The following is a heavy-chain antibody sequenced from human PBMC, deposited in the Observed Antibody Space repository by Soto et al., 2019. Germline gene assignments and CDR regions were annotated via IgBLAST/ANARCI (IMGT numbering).Heavy chain of an antibody. CDR3: AKEVWSGPMDV. Sequence: QVQLVESGXGVVXPGXXLRLSCAASGFTFSSYGMHWVRQXXGKGLEWVAVISYDGSNKFYADSVKGRFTISRDNSKNTLYLQMNSLRAEDTAVYYCAKEVWSGPMDVWGQGTTVTVSS. D-gene: IGHD3-3*01. CDR2: ISYDGSNK. J-gene: IGHJ6*02. CDR1: GFTFSSYG. V-gene: IGHV3-30*18.